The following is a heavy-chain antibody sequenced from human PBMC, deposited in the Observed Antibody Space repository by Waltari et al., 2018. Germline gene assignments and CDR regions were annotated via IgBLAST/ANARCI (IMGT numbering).Heavy chain of an antibody. CDR3: ARGGGDGYPTDY. J-gene: IGHJ4*02. D-gene: IGHD3-16*01. V-gene: IGHV4-34*01. CDR2: INHSGST. Sequence: QVQLQQWGAGLLKPSETLSLTCAVYGGSFSGYYWSWIRPPPGKGLEWIGEINHSGSTNYNPSLKSGVTISVDTSKNQFSLKLSSVTAADTAVDYCARGGGDGYPTDYWGQGTLVTVSS. CDR1: GGSFSGYY.